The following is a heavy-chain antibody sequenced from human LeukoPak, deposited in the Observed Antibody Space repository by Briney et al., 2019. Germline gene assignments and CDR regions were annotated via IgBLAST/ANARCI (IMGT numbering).Heavy chain of an antibody. J-gene: IGHJ4*02. CDR1: GDSIRSYY. CDR2: SYYSGST. D-gene: IGHD1-26*01. Sequence: PSETLTLPCTVSGDSIRSYYWSWIRQPPGKGQEWIGCSYYSGSTNYNPSLKSRVTISVDTSKNQFSLKLSSVTAADTAVYYCARDVVGGGNFDYWGQGTLVTVSS. V-gene: IGHV4-59*01. CDR3: ARDVVGGGNFDY.